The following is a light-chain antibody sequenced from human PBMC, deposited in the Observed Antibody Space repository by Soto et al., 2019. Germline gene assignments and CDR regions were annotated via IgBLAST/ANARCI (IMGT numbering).Light chain of an antibody. Sequence: DIQMTQSPSTLSGSVGDRVTITCRASQTISSWLAWYQQKQGKAPKLLIYKASTLKSGVPSGFSGSGSGTEFTLTISSLQPDDFATYYCQHYNSYSEAFGQGTKVELK. CDR2: KAS. J-gene: IGKJ1*01. V-gene: IGKV1-5*03. CDR3: QHYNSYSEA. CDR1: QTISSW.